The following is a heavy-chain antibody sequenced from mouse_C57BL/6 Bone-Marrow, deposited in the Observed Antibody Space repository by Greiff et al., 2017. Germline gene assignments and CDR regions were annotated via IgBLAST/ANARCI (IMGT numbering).Heavy chain of an antibody. V-gene: IGHV1-80*01. CDR1: GYAFSSYW. D-gene: IGHD1-1*01. J-gene: IGHJ2*01. Sequence: QVQLKESGAELVKPGASVKISCKASGYAFSSYWMNWVKQRPGKGLEWIGQIYPGDGDTNYNGKFKGKATLTADKSSSTAYMQLSSLTSEDSAVYFCARWDYYGSGGYFDYGGQGTTLTVSS. CDR2: IYPGDGDT. CDR3: ARWDYYGSGGYFDY.